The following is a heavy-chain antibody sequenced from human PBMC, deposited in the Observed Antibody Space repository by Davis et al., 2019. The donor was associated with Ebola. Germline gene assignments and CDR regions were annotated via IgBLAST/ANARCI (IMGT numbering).Heavy chain of an antibody. D-gene: IGHD3-10*01. Sequence: PGGSLRLSCKASGYSFITHWIGWVRQMPGKGLEWMTHFHPGTSDIRYSPSFQGHVTISVDNSITTAYLQWSSLKASDTAMYYCATTRISVLGGVIVPSSFDVWGQGTLVTVSS. J-gene: IGHJ4*02. CDR2: FHPGTSDI. V-gene: IGHV5-51*01. CDR1: GYSFITHW. CDR3: ATTRISVLGGVIVPSSFDV.